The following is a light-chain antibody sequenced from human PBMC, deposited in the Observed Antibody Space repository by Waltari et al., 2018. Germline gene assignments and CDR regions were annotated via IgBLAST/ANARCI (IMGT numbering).Light chain of an antibody. CDR1: QSLLYSDGETY. Sequence: IVMTQDPLSLSVTPGQPASISCKSCQSLLYSDGETYLFWYLQRPGQSPQLLIYAVSSRFTGVPVRFSGSGSGTDFTLKISRVEAEDVGVYYGMQAITHPYPVGQGTKLEIK. J-gene: IGKJ2*01. CDR3: MQAITHPYP. V-gene: IGKV2-29*02. CDR2: AVS.